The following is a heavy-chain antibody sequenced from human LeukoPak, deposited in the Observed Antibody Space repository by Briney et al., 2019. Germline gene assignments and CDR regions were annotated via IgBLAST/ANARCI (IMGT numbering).Heavy chain of an antibody. D-gene: IGHD7-27*01. Sequence: SETLSLTCSVSGASISSYYWSWIRQPPGKGLEWIGYIYASGTTKYNPSLQSRITISVDTSKNQFSLRLTSVTAADTAVYYCARLTGGYWGQGTPVTVSS. V-gene: IGHV4-4*09. J-gene: IGHJ4*02. CDR1: GASISSYY. CDR3: ARLTGGY. CDR2: IYASGTT.